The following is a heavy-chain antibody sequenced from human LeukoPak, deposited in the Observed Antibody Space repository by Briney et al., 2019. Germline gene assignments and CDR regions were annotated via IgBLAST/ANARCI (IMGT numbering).Heavy chain of an antibody. CDR1: RFTFSSFW. CDR3: TRVFGGYDVSDY. V-gene: IGHV3-7*03. CDR2: IKKDGSQK. J-gene: IGHJ4*02. D-gene: IGHD3-3*01. Sequence: PGGSLRLSCAASRFTFSSFWMSWVRQAPGKGLEWVANIKKDGSQKYYVDSVEGRFTISRDNAKNSLCLQMDSLRVDDTAVYYCTRVFGGYDVSDYWGQGTLVTVSS.